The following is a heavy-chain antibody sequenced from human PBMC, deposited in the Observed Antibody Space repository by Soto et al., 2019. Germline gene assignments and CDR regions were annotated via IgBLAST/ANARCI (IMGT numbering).Heavy chain of an antibody. CDR3: ARTYSSSWSPFDY. Sequence: SETLSLTCAVYGASVRGYYWGWSRQSPGKGLEWIGEINQSGSTNYNPSLKSRVTISVDTSKNQFSLKLSSVTAADTAVYYCARTYSSSWSPFDYWGQGTLVTVS. CDR2: INQSGST. CDR1: GASVRGYY. D-gene: IGHD6-13*01. V-gene: IGHV4-34*01. J-gene: IGHJ4*02.